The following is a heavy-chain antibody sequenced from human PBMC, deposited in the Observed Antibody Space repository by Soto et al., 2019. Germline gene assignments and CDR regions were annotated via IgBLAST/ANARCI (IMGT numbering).Heavy chain of an antibody. CDR2: ISGSGGNT. Sequence: GGSLRLSCAASGFTFSSYAMNWVRQAPGKGLEWVSSISGSGGNTDYADSVKGRFTLSRDNSKNTLFLQVNSLRAEDTAVYYCAKNRYRSSWYYFDSWGQGTLVTVSS. CDR1: GFTFSSYA. J-gene: IGHJ4*02. V-gene: IGHV3-23*01. CDR3: AKNRYRSSWYYFDS. D-gene: IGHD6-13*01.